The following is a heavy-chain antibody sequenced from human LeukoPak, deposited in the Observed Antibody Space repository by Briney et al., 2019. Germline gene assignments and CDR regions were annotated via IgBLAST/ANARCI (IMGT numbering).Heavy chain of an antibody. CDR1: GFTFSNYA. V-gene: IGHV3-23*01. CDR2: ITDSGANA. Sequence: GGSLRLSCAASGFTFSNYAVSWVRQTPGKGLGWVSAITDSGANAHYADSVKGRFTISRDNSKNTLYLQMNSLRAKDTAVYYCAKHCSSASCYRFEYWGQGTLVTVSS. CDR3: AKHCSSASCYRFEY. J-gene: IGHJ4*02. D-gene: IGHD2-2*01.